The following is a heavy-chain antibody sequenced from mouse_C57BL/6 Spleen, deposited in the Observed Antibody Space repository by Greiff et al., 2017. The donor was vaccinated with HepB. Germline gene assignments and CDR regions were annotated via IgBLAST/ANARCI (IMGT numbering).Heavy chain of an antibody. D-gene: IGHD1-1*01. Sequence: QVQLQQSGAELVKPGASVKISCKASGYAFSSYWMNWVKQRPGKGLEWIGQIYPGDGDTNYNGKFKGKATLTADKSSSTAYMQLSSLTSEDSAVYFCARGDYYGSSPSFDYWGQGTTLTVSS. CDR3: ARGDYYGSSPSFDY. V-gene: IGHV1-80*01. J-gene: IGHJ2*01. CDR1: GYAFSSYW. CDR2: IYPGDGDT.